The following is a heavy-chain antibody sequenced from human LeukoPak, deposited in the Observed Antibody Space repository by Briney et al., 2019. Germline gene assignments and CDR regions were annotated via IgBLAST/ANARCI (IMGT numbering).Heavy chain of an antibody. CDR2: INPNSGGT. J-gene: IGHJ3*02. Sequence: ASVKVSCKASGYTFTGYYMHWVRQAPGQGLEWMGWINPNSGGTNYAQKFQGRVTMTRDTSISTAYMELSRLRSDDTAVYYCARESDPPYYDSSGYWAFDIWGQGTMVTVSS. CDR1: GYTFTGYY. V-gene: IGHV1-2*02. D-gene: IGHD3-22*01. CDR3: ARESDPPYYDSSGYWAFDI.